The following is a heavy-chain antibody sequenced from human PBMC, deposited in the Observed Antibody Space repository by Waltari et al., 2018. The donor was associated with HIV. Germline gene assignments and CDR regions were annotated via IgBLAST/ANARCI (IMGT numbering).Heavy chain of an antibody. Sequence: QVTLKESGPVLVKPTETVTLTCTVTGFSPTNDRLGVRWFRQPPGKALEWLAHIFSNDKKSYSASLRNRLTISKDTSKSQVVLTMTNMDPVDTATYYCARIRDGIRVYGSAYYFDYWGQGTLVTVSS. CDR3: ARIRDGIRVYGSAYYFDY. CDR1: GFSPTNDRLG. CDR2: IFSNDKK. D-gene: IGHD3-10*01. V-gene: IGHV2-26*01. J-gene: IGHJ4*02.